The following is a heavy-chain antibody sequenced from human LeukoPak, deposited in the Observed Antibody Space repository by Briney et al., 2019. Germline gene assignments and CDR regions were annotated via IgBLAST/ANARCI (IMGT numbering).Heavy chain of an antibody. J-gene: IGHJ4*02. CDR2: IKQDGSEK. CDR1: GFTFSSYW. D-gene: IGHD3-10*01. CDR3: ARDENYYGSGSYPYY. V-gene: IGHV3-7*03. Sequence: PGGSLRLSCAASGFTFSSYWMSWVRQAPGKGLEWVASIKQDGSEKYYVDSVKDRFTISRDNAKNSLYLQMNSLRAEDTAVYYCARDENYYGSGSYPYYWGQGTLVTVSS.